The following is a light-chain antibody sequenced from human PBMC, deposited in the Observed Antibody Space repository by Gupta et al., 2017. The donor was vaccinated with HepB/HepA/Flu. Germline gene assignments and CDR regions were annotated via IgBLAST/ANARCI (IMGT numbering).Light chain of an antibody. CDR2: DAS. V-gene: IGKV3-11*01. Sequence: IVLPQSPSTLSWSPGERATLSCRARQSVSSYLDWYQKKPGKAPRLLIYDASNRATGITARFSGSGDGTDFNLTISSREPEDFEVYYCQQRNNGHPLFTFGRGTKVDIK. CDR1: QSVSSY. CDR3: QQRNNGHPLFT. J-gene: IGKJ3*01.